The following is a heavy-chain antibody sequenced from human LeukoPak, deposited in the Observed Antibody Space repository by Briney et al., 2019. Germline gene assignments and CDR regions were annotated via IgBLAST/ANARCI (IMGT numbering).Heavy chain of an antibody. CDR1: GYTFTSYG. V-gene: IGHV1-18*01. Sequence: ASVKVSCKASGYTFTSYGISWVRQAPGQGLEWMGWISAYNGNTNYAQKLQGRVTMTTDTSTSTAYMELRSLRSDDTAVYSCARDSRITIFGVVFDYYYYGMDVWGQGTTVTVSS. J-gene: IGHJ6*02. CDR2: ISAYNGNT. CDR3: ARDSRITIFGVVFDYYYYGMDV. D-gene: IGHD3-3*01.